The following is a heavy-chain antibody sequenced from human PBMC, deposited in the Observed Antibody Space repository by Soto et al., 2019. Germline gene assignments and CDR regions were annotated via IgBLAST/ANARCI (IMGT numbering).Heavy chain of an antibody. CDR3: ARDMHAGFTHYFDP. Sequence: ASVKFSCKASGGTFSSYVISWVRQAPGQGLEWMGWINPNSGMTNSAQKFQGRVTMTRDTSITTAYMELSRLDSDDTAVYYCARDMHAGFTHYFDPWGQGTLVTVSS. D-gene: IGHD1-26*01. CDR2: INPNSGMT. CDR1: GGTFSSYV. V-gene: IGHV1-2*02. J-gene: IGHJ5*02.